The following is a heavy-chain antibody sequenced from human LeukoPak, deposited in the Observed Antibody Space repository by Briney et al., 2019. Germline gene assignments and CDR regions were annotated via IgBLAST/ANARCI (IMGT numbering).Heavy chain of an antibody. CDR1: GYTLTELS. CDR2: FDPEDGET. D-gene: IGHD3-22*01. Sequence: ASVKVSCKVSGYTLTELSMHWVRQAPGKGLEWMGGFDPEDGETIYAQKFQGRVTMTEDTSTDTAYMELSSLRSEDTAVYYCATRRYYDSQPRGLFWFDPWGQGTLVTVSS. J-gene: IGHJ5*02. V-gene: IGHV1-24*01. CDR3: ATRRYYDSQPRGLFWFDP.